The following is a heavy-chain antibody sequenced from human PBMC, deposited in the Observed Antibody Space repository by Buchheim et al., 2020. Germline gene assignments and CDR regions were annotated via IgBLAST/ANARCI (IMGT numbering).Heavy chain of an antibody. CDR1: GFTFSSYA. V-gene: IGHV3-30*04. D-gene: IGHD2-2*01. CDR2: ISYVGSNK. Sequence: QVQLVESGGGVVQPGRSLRLSCAASGFTFSSYAMHWVRQAPGKGLEWVAVISYVGSNKYYADSVKGRFTISRDNSKNTLYLQMNSLGAEDTAVYYCARVLARYCSSTSCYDGMDVWGQGTT. J-gene: IGHJ6*02. CDR3: ARVLARYCSSTSCYDGMDV.